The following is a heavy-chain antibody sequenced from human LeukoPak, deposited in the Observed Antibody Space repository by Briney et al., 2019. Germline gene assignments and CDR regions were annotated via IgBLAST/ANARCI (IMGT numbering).Heavy chain of an antibody. CDR2: INPNSGGT. CDR1: GYTFTGYY. D-gene: IGHD3-9*01. CDR3: ARDSQYYDILTRYSNYYYGMDV. J-gene: IGHJ6*02. Sequence: ASVKVSCKASGYTFTGYYMHWVRQAPGQGLEWMGWINPNSGGTNYAQKFQGRVTMTRDTSISTAYMELSRLRSDDTAVYYCARDSQYYDILTRYSNYYYGMDVWGQGTTVTVSS. V-gene: IGHV1-2*02.